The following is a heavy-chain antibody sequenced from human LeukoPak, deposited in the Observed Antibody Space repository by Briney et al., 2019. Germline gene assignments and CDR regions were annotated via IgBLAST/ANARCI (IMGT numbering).Heavy chain of an antibody. CDR3: AGAYSVYNFLFDY. CDR2: VYYTGST. Sequence: SETLSLTCTVSDATISRYYWSWIRQPPGKGLEWIGFVYYTGSTKYDPSLKSRVTISLDTSKNQFSLKMTSVTAADTAVYYCAGAYSVYNFLFDYWDQGTLVTVSS. V-gene: IGHV4-59*01. J-gene: IGHJ4*02. CDR1: DATISRYY. D-gene: IGHD5/OR15-5a*01.